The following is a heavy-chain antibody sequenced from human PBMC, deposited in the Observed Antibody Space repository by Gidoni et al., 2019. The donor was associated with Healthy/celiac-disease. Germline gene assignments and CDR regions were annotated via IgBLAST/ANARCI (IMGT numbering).Heavy chain of an antibody. CDR3: ARVSEMATTTPFDY. Sequence: EVQLVESGGGLVKPGGSLRLSCAASGFTFSSYSMNWVRQAPGKGLEWVSSISSSSSYIYYADSVKGRFTISRDNAKNSLYLQMNSLRAEDTAVYYCARVSEMATTTPFDYWGQGTLVTVSS. J-gene: IGHJ4*02. V-gene: IGHV3-21*01. CDR1: GFTFSSYS. CDR2: ISSSSSYI. D-gene: IGHD5-12*01.